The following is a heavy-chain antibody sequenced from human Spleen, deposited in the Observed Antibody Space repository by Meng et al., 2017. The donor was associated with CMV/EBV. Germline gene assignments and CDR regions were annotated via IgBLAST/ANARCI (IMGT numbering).Heavy chain of an antibody. D-gene: IGHD2-15*01. CDR1: GGPMSSGDYY. J-gene: IGHJ4*02. V-gene: IGHV4-30-4*08. CDR2: IYYSGST. Sequence: HGQAHGLVQPSPTSSLPCPVSGGPMSSGDYYWSWIRQPPGKGLEWIGYIYYSGSTYYNPSLKSRVTISVDTSKNQFSLKLSSVTAADTAVYYCARGGPLVNAPGFDYWGQGTLVTVSS. CDR3: ARGGPLVNAPGFDY.